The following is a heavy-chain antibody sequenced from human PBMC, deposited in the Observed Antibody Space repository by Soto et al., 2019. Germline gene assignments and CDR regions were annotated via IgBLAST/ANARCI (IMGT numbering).Heavy chain of an antibody. CDR1: GFTFSSYA. V-gene: IGHV3-23*01. D-gene: IGHD2-15*01. CDR2: ISGSGGST. CDR3: AKEGYCSGDTCYRTFDF. Sequence: EVELLESGGGLVQPGGSLTLSCAASGFTFSSYAMSWVRQAPGKGLEWVSAISGSGGSTYYADSEKGRFTISRDNSKNTLYLQMNSLRPEDTALYYCAKEGYCSGDTCYRTFDFWGQGTLVTVSS. J-gene: IGHJ4*02.